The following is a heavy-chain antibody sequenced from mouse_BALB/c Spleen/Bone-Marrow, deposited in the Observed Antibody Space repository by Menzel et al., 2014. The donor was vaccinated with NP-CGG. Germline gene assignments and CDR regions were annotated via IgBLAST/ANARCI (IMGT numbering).Heavy chain of an antibody. J-gene: IGHJ2*01. Sequence: EVKVEESGGGLAQPGGSLRLSCATSGFTFTDYYMNWVRQPPGKALEWLGFIRNKTNGYTTENSASVKGRFTITRDNSQSILYLQMNTLRAEDSATYYCARGMGRILFDSWGQGTTLTVSS. V-gene: IGHV7-3*02. CDR2: IRNKTNGYTT. CDR1: GFTFTDYY. D-gene: IGHD4-1*01. CDR3: ARGMGRILFDS.